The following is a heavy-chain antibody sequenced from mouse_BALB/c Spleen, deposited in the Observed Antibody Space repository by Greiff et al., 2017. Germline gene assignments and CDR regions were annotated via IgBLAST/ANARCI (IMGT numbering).Heavy chain of an antibody. CDR2: ISNGGGST. CDR3: ARPPTNYGSSGFDV. V-gene: IGHV5-12-2*01. Sequence: EVKLVESGGGLVQPGGSLKLSCAASGFTFSSYTMSWVRQTPEKRLEWVAYISNGGGSTYYPDTVKGRFTISRDNAKNTLYLQMSSLKSEDTAMYYCARPPTNYGSSGFDVWGAGTTVTVSS. CDR1: GFTFSSYT. D-gene: IGHD1-1*01. J-gene: IGHJ1*01.